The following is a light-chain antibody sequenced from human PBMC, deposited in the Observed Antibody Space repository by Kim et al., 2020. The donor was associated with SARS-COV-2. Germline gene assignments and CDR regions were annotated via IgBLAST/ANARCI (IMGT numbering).Light chain of an antibody. CDR2: HAT. Sequence: PEATVTVTCGSSTGAVTSGHYPYWFQQKPGQAPRTLIYHATNKPPWTPARFSGSLLGDKAALTLSGAQPEDEAYYYCLLYYSGSWLFGGGTQLTVL. J-gene: IGLJ3*02. CDR3: LLYYSGSWL. CDR1: TGAVTSGHY. V-gene: IGLV7-46*01.